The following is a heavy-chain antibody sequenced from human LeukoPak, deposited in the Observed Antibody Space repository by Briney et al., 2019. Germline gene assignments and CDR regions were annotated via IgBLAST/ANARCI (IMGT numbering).Heavy chain of an antibody. CDR3: ARDVPVRRSFGLTGYYKALGY. CDR1: GGTFSSYA. Sequence: GASVKVSCKASGGTFSSYAISWVRQAPGQGLEWMGWISAYNGNTNYAQKLQGRVTMTTDTSTSTAYMELRSLRSDDTAVYYCARDVPVRRSFGLTGYYKALGYWGQGTLVTVSS. CDR2: ISAYNGNT. V-gene: IGHV1-18*01. J-gene: IGHJ4*02. D-gene: IGHD3-9*01.